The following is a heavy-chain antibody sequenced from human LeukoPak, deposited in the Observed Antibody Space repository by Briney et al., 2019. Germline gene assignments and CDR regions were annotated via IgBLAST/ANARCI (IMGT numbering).Heavy chain of an antibody. J-gene: IGHJ4*02. Sequence: SETLSLTCAVYGGSFSGYYWSWIRQPPGKGLEWIGSIYYSGSTYYNPSLKSRVTISVDTSKNQFSLKLSSVTAADTAVYYCARQGAYYYDSSGYYLGEKVRDYWGQGTLVTVSS. CDR1: GGSFSGYY. D-gene: IGHD3-22*01. CDR2: IYYSGST. CDR3: ARQGAYYYDSSGYYLGEKVRDY. V-gene: IGHV4-34*01.